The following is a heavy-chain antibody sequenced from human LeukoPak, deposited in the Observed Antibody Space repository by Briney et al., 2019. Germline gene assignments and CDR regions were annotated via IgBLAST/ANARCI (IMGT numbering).Heavy chain of an antibody. Sequence: GASVKVSCKASGYTFTSYYMHWVRQAPGQGLEWMGWINPNSGGTNYAQKFQGRVTMTRDTSISTAYMELSRLRSDDTAVYYCARGYYDSSGPFDYWGQGTLVTVSS. D-gene: IGHD3-22*01. CDR3: ARGYYDSSGPFDY. CDR2: INPNSGGT. J-gene: IGHJ4*02. CDR1: GYTFTSYY. V-gene: IGHV1-2*02.